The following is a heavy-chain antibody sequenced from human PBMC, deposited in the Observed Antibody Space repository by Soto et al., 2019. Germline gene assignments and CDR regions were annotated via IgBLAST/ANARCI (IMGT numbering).Heavy chain of an antibody. J-gene: IGHJ4*02. Sequence: SETLSLTCSVSGGSIGGSSDYWGWIRQPPGKGLEWIGSIYYSGSTYYNPSLKSRVTISVDTSKNQFSLKLSSVTAADTAVYYCARLGEGDCSSTSCFDDYWGQGTLVTVSS. CDR3: ARLGEGDCSSTSCFDDY. CDR1: GGSIGGSSDY. V-gene: IGHV4-39*01. D-gene: IGHD2-2*01. CDR2: IYYSGST.